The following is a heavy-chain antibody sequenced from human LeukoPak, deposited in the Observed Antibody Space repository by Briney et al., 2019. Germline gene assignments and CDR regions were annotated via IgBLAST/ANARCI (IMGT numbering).Heavy chain of an antibody. CDR3: ARGDGYMIRD. Sequence: GGSVTLSWAASGFTVTTNYMHWVRQAPGKGLEWVSLISSGGDTHSGDSVKGRFTISRDKSKNTLYLQMNTLRVEDTAIYYCARGDGYMIRDWGQGTLVTVSP. J-gene: IGHJ4*02. CDR2: ISSGGDT. V-gene: IGHV3-66*01. D-gene: IGHD3-10*01. CDR1: GFTVTTNY.